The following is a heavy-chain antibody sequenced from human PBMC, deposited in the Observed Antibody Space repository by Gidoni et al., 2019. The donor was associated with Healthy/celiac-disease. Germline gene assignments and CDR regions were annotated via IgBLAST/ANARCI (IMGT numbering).Heavy chain of an antibody. Sequence: EVQLVESGGGLVQPGGSLSLSCAASGFTFSSYWMSWVRQAPGKGLEWVANIKQDGSEKYYVDSVKGRFTISRDNAKNSLYLQMNSLRAEDTAVYYCASEDGYNPKAHFDYWGQGTLVTVSS. J-gene: IGHJ4*02. CDR1: GFTFSSYW. V-gene: IGHV3-7*03. D-gene: IGHD5-12*01. CDR2: IKQDGSEK. CDR3: ASEDGYNPKAHFDY.